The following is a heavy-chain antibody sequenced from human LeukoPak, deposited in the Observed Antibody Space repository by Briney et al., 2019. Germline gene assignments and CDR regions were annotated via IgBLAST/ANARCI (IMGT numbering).Heavy chain of an antibody. CDR1: GFAFSSYD. Sequence: GGSLRLSCAVSGFAFSSYDMHWVRQATGKGLEWVSAIDSAGDTYYPGSVKGRFTISRDNAKNSLYLQMNSLRAEDTALYYCARTTYYYDSSGYYEAPFDYWGQGTLVTVSS. D-gene: IGHD3-22*01. CDR2: IDSAGDT. J-gene: IGHJ4*02. CDR3: ARTTYYYDSSGYYEAPFDY. V-gene: IGHV3-13*01.